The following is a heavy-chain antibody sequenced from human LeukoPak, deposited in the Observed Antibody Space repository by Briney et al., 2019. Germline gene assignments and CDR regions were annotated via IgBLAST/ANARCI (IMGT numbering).Heavy chain of an antibody. CDR2: IYYSGRT. CDR3: ARVITMVPLDPNSSNWFDP. V-gene: IGHV4-59*08. Sequence: SETLSLTCTVSGGSISSYYWSWIRQPPGQGLEWIGYIYYSGRTNSNPSLKSRVTISVDTSKNQFSLKLSSVTAADTAVYYCARVITMVPLDPNSSNWFDPWGQGTLVTVSS. J-gene: IGHJ5*02. CDR1: GGSISSYY. D-gene: IGHD3-10*01.